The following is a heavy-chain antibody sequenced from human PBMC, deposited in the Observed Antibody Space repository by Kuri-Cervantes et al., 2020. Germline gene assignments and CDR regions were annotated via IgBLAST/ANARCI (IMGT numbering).Heavy chain of an antibody. D-gene: IGHD2-15*01. V-gene: IGHV1-2*04. J-gene: IGHJ3*02. CDR2: INPNSGGT. CDR1: GYTLTELS. CDR3: ARGRDGFVVVAASRRRGTFDI. Sequence: ASVKVSCKVSGYTLTELSMHWVRQAPGKGLEWMGWINPNSGGTNYARKFQGWVTMTRDTSISTAYMELSRLRSEDTAVYYCARGRDGFVVVAASRRRGTFDIWGQGTMVTVSS.